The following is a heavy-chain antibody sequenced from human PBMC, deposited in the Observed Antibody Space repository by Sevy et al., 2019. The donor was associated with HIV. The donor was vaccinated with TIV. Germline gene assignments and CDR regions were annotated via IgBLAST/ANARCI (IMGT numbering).Heavy chain of an antibody. CDR1: GFTFSNAW. CDR2: IKSKTDGGTT. V-gene: IGHV3-15*01. CDR3: TTRHDSGGWYRLG. Sequence: GGSLRLSCAASGFTFSNAWMSWVRQAPGKGLEWVGRIKSKTDGGTTDYAAPVKGRFTISRDDSKNTLYLQMNSLKTEEAAVYYCTTRHDSGGWYRLGWGQGTLVTVSS. D-gene: IGHD6-19*01. J-gene: IGHJ4*02.